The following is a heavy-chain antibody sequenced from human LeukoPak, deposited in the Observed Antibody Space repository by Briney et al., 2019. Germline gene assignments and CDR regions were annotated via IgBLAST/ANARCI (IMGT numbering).Heavy chain of an antibody. J-gene: IGHJ4*02. V-gene: IGHV3-23*01. CDR1: GFTFSNYV. CDR2: LSGSGGGT. D-gene: IGHD6-6*01. CDR3: AKETIAGRRIDY. Sequence: GGSLRLSCAASGFTFSNYVMSWVRQAPGKGLEWVSGLSGSGGGTYYADSVKGRFTVSRDNSKNTLFLQMNSLRAEDTAVYYCAKETIAGRRIDYWGQGTLVTVSS.